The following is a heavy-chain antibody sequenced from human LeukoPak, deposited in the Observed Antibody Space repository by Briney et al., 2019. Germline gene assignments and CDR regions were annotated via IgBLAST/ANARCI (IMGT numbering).Heavy chain of an antibody. V-gene: IGHV3-9*03. D-gene: IGHD3-3*01. J-gene: IGHJ4*02. CDR1: GFTFSSYA. CDR3: AKGGGSGKSKYYFDY. Sequence: GGSLRLSCAASGFTFSSYAMHWVRQAPGKGLEWVSGISWNSGSIGYADSVKGRFTISRDNAKNSLYLQMNSLRAEDMALYYCAKGGGSGKSKYYFDYWGQGTLVTVSS. CDR2: ISWNSGSI.